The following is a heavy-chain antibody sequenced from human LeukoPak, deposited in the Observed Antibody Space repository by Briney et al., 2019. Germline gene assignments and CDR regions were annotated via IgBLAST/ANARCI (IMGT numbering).Heavy chain of an antibody. J-gene: IGHJ4*02. D-gene: IGHD7-27*01. CDR3: AKVGMRPTRPFFDY. CDR2: IYHSGTT. CDR1: GYSISSGYY. V-gene: IGHV4-38-2*02. Sequence: SETLSLTCTVSGYSISSGYYWGWIRQPQGKGLEWIGNIYHSGTTSYNPSLKNRVTISVDTSKNQFSLKLSSVTAADTAMYYCAKVGMRPTRPFFDYWGQGTLVTVSS.